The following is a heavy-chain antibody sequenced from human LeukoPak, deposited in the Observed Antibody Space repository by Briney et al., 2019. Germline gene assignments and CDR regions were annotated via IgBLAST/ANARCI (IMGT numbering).Heavy chain of an antibody. CDR2: IYSSGDT. CDR3: ARRRSYGEEFDY. D-gene: IGHD3-16*01. Sequence: SETLSLTCTVSGGSISSSSYYWGWIRQPPGKGLEWIGSIYSSGDTYYNPSLRSRVTISVDTSKNQFSLKLRSVTPADTAVYFCARRRSYGEEFDYWGQGTLVTVSS. J-gene: IGHJ4*02. V-gene: IGHV4-39*01. CDR1: GGSISSSSYY.